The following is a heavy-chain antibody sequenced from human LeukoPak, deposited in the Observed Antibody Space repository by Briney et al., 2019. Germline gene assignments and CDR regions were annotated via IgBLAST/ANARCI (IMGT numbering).Heavy chain of an antibody. CDR2: ISGSGGST. Sequence: SXRXSCXAXGXTFXXYAMSWVRQAPGKGLEWVSAISGSGGSTYYADSVKGRFTISRDNSKNTLYLQMNSLRAEDTAVYYCAKSRRFSPFDNWFDPWGQGTLVTVSS. CDR1: GXTFXXYA. CDR3: AKSRRFSPFDNWFDP. V-gene: IGHV3-23*01. J-gene: IGHJ5*02. D-gene: IGHD3-10*01.